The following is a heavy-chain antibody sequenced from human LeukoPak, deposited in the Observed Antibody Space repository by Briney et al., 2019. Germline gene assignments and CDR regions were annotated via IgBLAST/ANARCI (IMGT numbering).Heavy chain of an antibody. CDR2: ITLGGGST. D-gene: IGHD2-2*01. Sequence: PGGSLRLSCAASGFTFSYYDMSRVRQAPGKGLEWVASITLGGGSTFYADSVKGRFTISRDNSKITLYLQMNSLSAEDTAVYYCAKRGNPAVGHHYLDVWGKGTTVSVSS. V-gene: IGHV3-23*01. CDR3: AKRGNPAVGHHYLDV. J-gene: IGHJ6*03. CDR1: GFTFSYYD.